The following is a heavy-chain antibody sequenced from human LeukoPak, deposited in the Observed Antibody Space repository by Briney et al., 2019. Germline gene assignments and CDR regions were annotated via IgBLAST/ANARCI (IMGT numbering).Heavy chain of an antibody. Sequence: LRLSCAASGFTFSSYSMNWVRQAPGKGLEWIGSIYYSGSTYYNPSLKSRVTISVDTSKNQFSLKLSPVTAADTAVYYCARVGGYCSSTSCYLGDYYYYYMDVWGKGTTVTASS. CDR2: IYYSGST. J-gene: IGHJ6*03. CDR1: GFTFSSYS. V-gene: IGHV4-39*07. CDR3: ARVGGYCSSTSCYLGDYYYYYMDV. D-gene: IGHD2-2*01.